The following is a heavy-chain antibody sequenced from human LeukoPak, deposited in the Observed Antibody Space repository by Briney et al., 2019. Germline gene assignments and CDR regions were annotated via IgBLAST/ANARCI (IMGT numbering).Heavy chain of an antibody. V-gene: IGHV4-38-2*02. Sequence: SETLSLTCTVSGYSISSDYYWGWIRQPPGKGLEWIGSNYYSGSTYYNPSLKSRVTISVDTSKNQFSLKLSSVTAADTAVYYCARHLSHRASSSWYYYYYYMDVWGKGTTVTISS. J-gene: IGHJ6*03. D-gene: IGHD6-13*01. CDR2: NYYSGST. CDR3: ARHLSHRASSSWYYYYYYMDV. CDR1: GYSISSDYY.